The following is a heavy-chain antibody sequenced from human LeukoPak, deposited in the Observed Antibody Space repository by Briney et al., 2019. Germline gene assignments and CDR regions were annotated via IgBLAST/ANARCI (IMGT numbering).Heavy chain of an antibody. D-gene: IGHD2-15*01. CDR3: ARDRLLRYPGY. J-gene: IGHJ4*02. CDR2: ISAYNGNT. CDR1: GYTFTSYG. Sequence: GASVKVSCKASGYTFTSYGISWVRQAPGQGVEWMGWISAYNGNTNYAQKLQGRVTMTTDTSTSTAYMELRRLRSDDTAVYYCARDRLLRYPGYWGQGTLVTVSS. V-gene: IGHV1-18*04.